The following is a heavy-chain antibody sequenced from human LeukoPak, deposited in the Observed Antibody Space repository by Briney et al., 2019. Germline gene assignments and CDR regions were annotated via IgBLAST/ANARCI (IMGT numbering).Heavy chain of an antibody. D-gene: IGHD6-19*01. CDR1: GVTFTNYA. V-gene: IGHV3-23*01. J-gene: IGHJ4*02. CDR2: IGISGGST. Sequence: GGSLRLSCAASGVTFTNYAMTWVRQAPGTGLEWVSGIGISGGSTDYADSVKGRFTISRDNSKNTLYLQMNSLRAEDTAVYYCAKVPAGNKVEYWGQGTLVTVSS. CDR3: AKVPAGNKVEY.